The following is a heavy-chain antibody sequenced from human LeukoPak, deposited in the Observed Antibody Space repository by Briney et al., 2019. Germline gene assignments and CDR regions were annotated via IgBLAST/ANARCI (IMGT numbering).Heavy chain of an antibody. CDR2: ISYDGSNK. CDR3: AKDRQWELLLPFDY. J-gene: IGHJ4*02. Sequence: GGSLRLSCAASGFTFSSYGTHWVRQAPGKGLEWVAVISYDGSNKYYADSVKGRFTISRDNSKNTLYLQMNSLRAEDTAVYYCAKDRQWELLLPFDYWGQGTLVTVSS. D-gene: IGHD1-26*01. CDR1: GFTFSSYG. V-gene: IGHV3-30*18.